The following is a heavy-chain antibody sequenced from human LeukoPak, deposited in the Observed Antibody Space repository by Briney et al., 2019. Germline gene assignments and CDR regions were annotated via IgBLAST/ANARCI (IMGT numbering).Heavy chain of an antibody. CDR1: GYTFTTYD. J-gene: IGHJ4*02. V-gene: IGHV1-8*01. CDR3: ARDTGQWELPNYPKDY. D-gene: IGHD1-26*01. CDR2: MSPNNGDT. Sequence: ASVKVSCKTSGYTFTTYDINWVRQATGQGLEWLGWMSPNNGDTGYAQKFQGRVTMTRDTSTNTAYMELSALTSEDTAVYYCARDTGQWELPNYPKDYWGQGTLVTVSS.